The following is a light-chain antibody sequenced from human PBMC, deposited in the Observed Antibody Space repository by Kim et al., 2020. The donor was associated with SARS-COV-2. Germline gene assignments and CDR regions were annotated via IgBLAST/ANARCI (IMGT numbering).Light chain of an antibody. CDR3: QKYDSAPFT. CDR1: RGISNF. CDR2: LAS. V-gene: IGKV1-27*01. J-gene: IGKJ3*01. Sequence: VSVGDTVPITCRASRGISNFLAWYQQKPGKVPKLLIYLASILQSGVPSRFSGSGSGTEFTLTISGLQPEDAATYYCQKYDSAPFTFGPGTKVDIK.